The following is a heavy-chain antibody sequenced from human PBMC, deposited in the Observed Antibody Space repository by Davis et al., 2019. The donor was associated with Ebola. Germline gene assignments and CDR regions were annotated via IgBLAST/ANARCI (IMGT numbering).Heavy chain of an antibody. J-gene: IGHJ4*02. CDR1: GYTFSRDW. V-gene: IGHV3-7*01. CDR3: ATDNWGPAL. CDR2: MNGRGSLK. D-gene: IGHD7-27*01. Sequence: GESLKISCVGSGYTFSRDWMTWVRQASGKGLEWVANMNGRGSLKNYVDSVKGRFTISRDNAQKSLYLEMNSLRVEDTAIYFCATDNWGPALWGQGTLLTVSS.